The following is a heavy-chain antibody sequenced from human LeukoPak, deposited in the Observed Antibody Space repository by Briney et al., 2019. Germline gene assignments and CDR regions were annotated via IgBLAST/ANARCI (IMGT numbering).Heavy chain of an antibody. CDR1: GGSISTYY. J-gene: IGHJ4*02. V-gene: IGHV4-59*01. Sequence: PSETLSLTCTVSGGSISTYYWNWIRQSPGKGLEWIGYIYHSGGTTYNPSLKSRVTILIDTSKNQFSLKINAMTTSDTAVYYCARGSRGYSYGWGQGTLVTVSS. CDR2: IYHSGGT. D-gene: IGHD5-18*01. CDR3: ARGSRGYSYG.